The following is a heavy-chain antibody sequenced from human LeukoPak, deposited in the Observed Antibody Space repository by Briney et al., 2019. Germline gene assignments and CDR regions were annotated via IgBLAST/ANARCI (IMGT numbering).Heavy chain of an antibody. Sequence: PSETLSLTCTVSGGSISGYYWSWIRQPPGKGLEWIGYIYYSGSTNYNPSLKSRVTISVDTSKNQFSLKLSSVTAADTAVYYCARHSRLGTIDYWGQGTLVTVSS. CDR2: IYYSGST. D-gene: IGHD1-1*01. J-gene: IGHJ4*02. CDR3: ARHSRLGTIDY. CDR1: GGSISGYY. V-gene: IGHV4-59*08.